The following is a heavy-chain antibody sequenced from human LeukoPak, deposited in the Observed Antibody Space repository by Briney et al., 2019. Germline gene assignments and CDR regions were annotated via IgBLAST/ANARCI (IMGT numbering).Heavy chain of an antibody. J-gene: IGHJ5*02. CDR2: IYTSGST. V-gene: IGHV4-4*07. Sequence: SETLSLTCTVSGGSISSYYWSWIRQPAGKGLEWIGRIYTSGSTNYNPSLKSRVTMSVDTSKNQFSLKLSSVTAADTAVYYCARDFSDYGDYGIWFDPWGQGTLVTVSS. CDR3: ARDFSDYGDYGIWFDP. CDR1: GGSISSYY. D-gene: IGHD4-17*01.